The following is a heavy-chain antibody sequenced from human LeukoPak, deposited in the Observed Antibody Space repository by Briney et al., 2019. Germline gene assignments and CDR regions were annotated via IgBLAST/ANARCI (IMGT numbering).Heavy chain of an antibody. CDR2: ISYDGSNK. CDR3: ARSSSAMVRGVISITPDY. J-gene: IGHJ4*02. Sequence: GGPLRLSCAASGFTFSSYAMHWVRQAPGKGLEWVAVISYDGSNKYYADSVKGRFTISRDNSKNTLYLQMNSLRAEDTAVYYCARSSSAMVRGVISITPDYWGQGTLVTVSS. V-gene: IGHV3-30-3*01. CDR1: GFTFSSYA. D-gene: IGHD3-10*01.